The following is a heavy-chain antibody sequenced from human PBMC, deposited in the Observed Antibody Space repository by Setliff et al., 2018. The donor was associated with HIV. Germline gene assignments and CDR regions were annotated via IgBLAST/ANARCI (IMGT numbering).Heavy chain of an antibody. D-gene: IGHD1-26*01. Sequence: ASVKVSCKTSRYTFTSSAIHWVRQAPGQGLEWMGWINAGNGNTKYSQKLQGRVTITRDTSASTAYMELSSLTSEDTAVYYCARGWEGGMDYWGQGTLVTVSS. V-gene: IGHV1-3*01. J-gene: IGHJ4*02. CDR3: ARGWEGGMDY. CDR1: RYTFTSSA. CDR2: INAGNGNT.